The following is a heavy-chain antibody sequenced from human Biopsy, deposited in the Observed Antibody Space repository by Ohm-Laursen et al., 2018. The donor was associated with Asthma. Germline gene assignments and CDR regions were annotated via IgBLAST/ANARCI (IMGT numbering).Heavy chain of an antibody. V-gene: IGHV3-30*04. CDR1: GFIFGDFK. J-gene: IGHJ4*02. CDR2: ISIEGRKT. D-gene: IGHD3-9*01. Sequence: SLRLSCTASGFIFGDFKMHWVRQAPGKGLEWVAGISIEGRKTIDAEAVRGRFSISRDNLSKTLFLQMTSLTLEDTAVYYCAAGPYDGTLTGHQYFEYWGRGSLITVSS. CDR3: AAGPYDGTLTGHQYFEY.